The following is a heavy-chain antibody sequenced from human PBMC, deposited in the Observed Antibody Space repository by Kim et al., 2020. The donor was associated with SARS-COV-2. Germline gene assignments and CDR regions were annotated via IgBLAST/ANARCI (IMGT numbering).Heavy chain of an antibody. CDR2: ISAYNGNT. J-gene: IGHJ3*02. D-gene: IGHD4-17*01. CDR3: AISGESNDYGDPIGFDI. Sequence: ASVKVSCKASGYTFTSYGISWVRQAPGQGLEWMGWISAYNGNTNYAQKLQGRVTMTTDTSTSTAYMELRSLRSDDTAVYYCAISGESNDYGDPIGFDIWGQGTMVTVSS. CDR1: GYTFTSYG. V-gene: IGHV1-18*01.